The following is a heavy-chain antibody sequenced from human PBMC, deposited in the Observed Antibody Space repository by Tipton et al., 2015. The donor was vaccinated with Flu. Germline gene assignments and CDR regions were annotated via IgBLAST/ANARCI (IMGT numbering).Heavy chain of an antibody. CDR1: GFTVSTNY. CDR3: TRDLTGLGHAFDI. D-gene: IGHD3-16*01. Sequence: SLRLSCAASGFTVSTNYMRWVRQAPGKGLEWVSVIYSGGSTYYTDSVKGRFTISRDNSKNTVYLQMNSLRVEDTAVYYCTRDLTGLGHAFDIWAKGQWSPSLQ. V-gene: IGHV3-66*01. J-gene: IGHJ3*02. CDR2: IYSGGST.